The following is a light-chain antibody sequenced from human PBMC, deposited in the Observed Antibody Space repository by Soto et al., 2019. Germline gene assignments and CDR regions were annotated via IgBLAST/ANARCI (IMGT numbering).Light chain of an antibody. J-gene: IGKJ4*01. CDR3: LQESNYPQT. Sequence: IQMTQSPSSLSASVGDRVTITCRASQGVRADVGWYQQKPGKAPKLLIYSASTLQSGVPARFSGSGSGTDFTRTISGLQPEDLGTYYWLQESNYPQTFGGGPKVEIQ. CDR2: SAS. V-gene: IGKV1-6*01. CDR1: QGVRAD.